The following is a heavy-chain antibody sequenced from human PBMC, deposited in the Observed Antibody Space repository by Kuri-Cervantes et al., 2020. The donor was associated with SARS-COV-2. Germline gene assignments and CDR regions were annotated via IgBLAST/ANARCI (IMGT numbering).Heavy chain of an antibody. CDR2: IIPKFGTA. D-gene: IGHD2-15*01. V-gene: IGHV1-69*06. CDR1: GGTFSNYP. CDR3: ATVMGVVVFEI. J-gene: IGHJ3*02. Sequence: SVKVSCKASGGTFSNYPITWVRQVPGQGLEWMGEIIPKFGTANYAQTFQGRVTITADRSTTTAYMEVINLRSEDTAIYYCATVMGVVVFEIWGQGTMVTVSS.